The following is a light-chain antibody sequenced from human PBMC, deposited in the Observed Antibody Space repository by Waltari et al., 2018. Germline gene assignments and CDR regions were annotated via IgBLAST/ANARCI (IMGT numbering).Light chain of an antibody. Sequence: DIVMTQSPDSLAVSLGERATIKCKSRQSVLYSSNNKNYLAWYQQKPGQPPKLHIYWASTRESGVPDRFSGSGSGTDFTLTISSLQAEDVAVYYCQQYYTTPFTFGPGTKVDIK. V-gene: IGKV4-1*01. J-gene: IGKJ3*01. CDR3: QQYYTTPFT. CDR2: WAS. CDR1: QSVLYSSNNKNY.